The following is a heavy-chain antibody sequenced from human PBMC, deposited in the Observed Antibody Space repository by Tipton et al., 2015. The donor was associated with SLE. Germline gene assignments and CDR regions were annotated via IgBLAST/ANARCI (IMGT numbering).Heavy chain of an antibody. V-gene: IGHV3-30*19. CDR1: GFNFSNYG. Sequence: SLRLSCAASGFNFSNYGMHWVRQAPGKGLEWVAVISYDGSNKYYADSVKGRFTISRDNSKNTLYLQMNSLRAEDTAVYYCARDFWSGYRPWYYYYMDVWGKGTTVTVSS. J-gene: IGHJ6*03. CDR2: ISYDGSNK. D-gene: IGHD3-3*01. CDR3: ARDFWSGYRPWYYYYMDV.